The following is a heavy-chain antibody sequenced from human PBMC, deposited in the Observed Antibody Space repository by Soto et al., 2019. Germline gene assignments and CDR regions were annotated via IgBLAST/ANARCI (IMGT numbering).Heavy chain of an antibody. CDR1: GDTFSSHA. J-gene: IGHJ2*01. Sequence: QVQLVQSGAEVKKPGSSGKVSCKASGDTFSSHAFGWVRQAPGQGLEWMGGIIPFFGTANYAQKFQGRVAITAAESTTTAYMELSSLRSEDTAVYYCARGVEEMATTTAVWSFDLWGRGTLVTVSS. CDR2: IIPFFGTA. CDR3: ARGVEEMATTTAVWSFDL. D-gene: IGHD1-1*01. V-gene: IGHV1-69*01.